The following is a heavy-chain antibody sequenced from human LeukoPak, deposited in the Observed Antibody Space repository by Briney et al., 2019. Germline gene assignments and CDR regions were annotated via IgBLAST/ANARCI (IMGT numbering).Heavy chain of an antibody. J-gene: IGHJ4*02. CDR1: GFTFSSYA. CDR3: ARGGDIVVVPAAFLFDY. Sequence: GSLRLSCAASGFTFSSYAMHWVRQAPGKGLEWVAVISYDGSNKYYADSVKGRFTISRDNSKNTLYLQMNSLRAEDTAVYYCARGGDIVVVPAAFLFDYWGQGTLVTVSS. CDR2: ISYDGSNK. D-gene: IGHD2-2*01. V-gene: IGHV3-30-3*01.